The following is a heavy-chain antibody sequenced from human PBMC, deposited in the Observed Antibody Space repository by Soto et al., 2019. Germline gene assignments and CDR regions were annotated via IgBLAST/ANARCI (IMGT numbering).Heavy chain of an antibody. CDR1: GGTFSSYT. CDR3: ATRGDYYGSVSYWYFDL. Sequence: QVQLVQSGAEVKKPGSSVKVSCKASGGTFSSYTISWVRQAPGQGLEWMGRIIPILGIANYVQKFQGRVTIIADKSTRIAYMELSSLRSEDTAVYYCATRGDYYGSVSYWYFDLWGRGTLVTVSS. J-gene: IGHJ2*01. D-gene: IGHD3-10*01. CDR2: IIPILGIA. V-gene: IGHV1-69*02.